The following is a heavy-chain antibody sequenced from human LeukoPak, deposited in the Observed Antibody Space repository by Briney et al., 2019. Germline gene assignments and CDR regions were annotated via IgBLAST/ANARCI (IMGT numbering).Heavy chain of an antibody. V-gene: IGHV4-34*01. J-gene: IGHJ4*02. D-gene: IGHD3-22*01. CDR3: ARSGYYYLDY. CDR1: GGSFSGYY. CDR2: INHSGST. Sequence: PSETLSLTCAVYGGSFSGYYWSWIRQPPGKGLEWIGEINHSGSTNYNPSLKSRVTISVDTSKNQFSLKLSSVTAADTAVYYCARSGYYYLDYWGQGTLVTVSS.